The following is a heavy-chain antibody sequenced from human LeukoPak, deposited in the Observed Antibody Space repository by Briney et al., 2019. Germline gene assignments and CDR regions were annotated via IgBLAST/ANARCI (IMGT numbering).Heavy chain of an antibody. J-gene: IGHJ4*02. CDR2: IYYSGST. V-gene: IGHV4-39*01. CDR1: GGSISSSSYY. D-gene: IGHD4-23*01. Sequence: SETLSLTCTISGGSISSSSYYWGWIRQPPGKGLEWIGSIYYSGSTHYNPSLKSRVTISVDTSKNQFSLKLSSVTAADTAVYYCARGRALYGGNHIYNSRGYFDYWGQGTLVTVSS. CDR3: ARGRALYGGNHIYNSRGYFDY.